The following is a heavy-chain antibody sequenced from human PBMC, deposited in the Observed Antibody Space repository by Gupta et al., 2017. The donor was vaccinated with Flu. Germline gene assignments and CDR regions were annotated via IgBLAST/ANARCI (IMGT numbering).Heavy chain of an antibody. CDR3: ARVTTTAPDY. J-gene: IGHJ4*02. D-gene: IGHD4-17*01. CDR2: IYYSGST. Sequence: WSWFRQPPGKGLEWIGNIYYSGSTKYNPSLKSRGTISIDTSKKHFSLKLSSVTAADTAVYYCARVTTTAPDYWGQGTLVTVSS. V-gene: IGHV4-61*03.